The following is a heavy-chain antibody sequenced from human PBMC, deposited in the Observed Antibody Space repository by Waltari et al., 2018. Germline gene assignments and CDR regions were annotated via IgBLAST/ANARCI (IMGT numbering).Heavy chain of an antibody. Sequence: QVQLVQSGAEVKKPGSSVKFSCMASGGTFSNYVINWVRQAPGQGLEWMGGITPIFGTASYAQKLQGRVTVTADESTNTAYMELSSLRSEDTAVYYCARESGDQGAFDIWGQGTMVTVSS. D-gene: IGHD3-10*01. CDR1: GGTFSNYV. CDR3: ARESGDQGAFDI. V-gene: IGHV1-69*12. J-gene: IGHJ3*02. CDR2: ITPIFGTA.